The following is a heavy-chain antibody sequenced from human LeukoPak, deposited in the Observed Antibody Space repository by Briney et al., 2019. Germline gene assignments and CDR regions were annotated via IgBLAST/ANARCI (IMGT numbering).Heavy chain of an antibody. CDR1: GFTISFYW. CDR2: INQVASEK. J-gene: IGHJ4*02. CDR3: AGGWQWLDY. V-gene: IGHV3-7*02. Sequence: GGSLRLSCAASGFTISFYWMSWVRQAPGKGLEWVANINQVASEKNYVDSVKGRFTISRDNSKNTLYLQMNSLRVDDTAVYYCAGGWQWLDYWGQGTLVIVSS. D-gene: IGHD6-19*01.